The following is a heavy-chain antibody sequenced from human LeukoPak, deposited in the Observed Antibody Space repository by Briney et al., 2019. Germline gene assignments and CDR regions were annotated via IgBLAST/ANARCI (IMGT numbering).Heavy chain of an antibody. Sequence: GSLRLSCAASGFTFSSYGMSWVRQAPGKGLEWVSSISSGSTYIYYADSVKGRFTISRDNAKNSLYLQMNSLRAEDTAVYYCARGYSYGASGFDYWGQGTLVTVSS. CDR3: ARGYSYGASGFDY. CDR1: GFTFSSYG. CDR2: ISSGSTYI. D-gene: IGHD5-18*01. V-gene: IGHV3-21*01. J-gene: IGHJ4*02.